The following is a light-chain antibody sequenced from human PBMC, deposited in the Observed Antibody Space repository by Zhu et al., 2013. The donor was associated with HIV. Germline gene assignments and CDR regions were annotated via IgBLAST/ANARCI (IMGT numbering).Light chain of an antibody. J-gene: IGKJ1*01. V-gene: IGKV4-1*01. CDR2: WAS. CDR3: QQYGSSPRT. Sequence: DIVMTQSPDSLAVSLGERATINCKSSQKILYSSTNKNYLAWYQQQPGQPPKLLIYWASTRESGVPDRFSGSGSGTDFTLTISRLEPEDFAVYYCQQYGSSPRTFGQGTKVEIK. CDR1: QKILYSSTNKNY.